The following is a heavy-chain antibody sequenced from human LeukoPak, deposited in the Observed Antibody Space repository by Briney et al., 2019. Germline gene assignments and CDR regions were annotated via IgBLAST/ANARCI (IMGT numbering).Heavy chain of an antibody. V-gene: IGHV3-21*01. Sequence: PGGTLRLSCPAYGFTFSDYSMTWVRQAPGKGLEWVSSITSSSRYIYYADSVKGRFSISRDDARSSLYLQMNSLRVEDTAVYYCARERHTFYPWGQGTLVTVSS. CDR1: GFTFSDYS. D-gene: IGHD6-25*01. CDR3: ARERHTFYP. CDR2: ITSSSRYI. J-gene: IGHJ5*02.